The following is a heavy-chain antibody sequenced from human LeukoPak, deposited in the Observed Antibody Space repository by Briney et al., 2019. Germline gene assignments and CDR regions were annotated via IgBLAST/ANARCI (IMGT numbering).Heavy chain of an antibody. CDR2: ISRQSGSI. Sequence: QPGRSLRLSCVGSGFTFDDYAMHWVRHGPGKGLEWVSGISRQSGSIAYADSVRGRFTISRDNAKNSLYLQIHSMRPEDTAFYYCENVRDRIVAGPLSRRSLGYYFDLWGRGTLVTVSS. CDR1: GFTFDDYA. V-gene: IGHV3-9*01. D-gene: IGHD2-2*01. J-gene: IGHJ2*01. CDR3: ENVRDRIVAGPLSRRSLGYYFDL.